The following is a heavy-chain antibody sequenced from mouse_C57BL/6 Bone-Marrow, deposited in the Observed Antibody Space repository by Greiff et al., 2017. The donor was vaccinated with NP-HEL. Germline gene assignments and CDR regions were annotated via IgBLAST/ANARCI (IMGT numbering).Heavy chain of an antibody. D-gene: IGHD1-1*01. CDR3: ARRGGSSYCYFDY. CDR2: INPNNGGT. Sequence: VQLQQSGPELVKPGASVKIPCKASGYTFTDYNMDWVKQSHGKSLEWIGDINPNNGGTIYNQKFKGKATLTVDKSSSTAYMELRSLTSEDTAVYYGARRGGSSYCYFDYWGQGTTLTVSS. CDR1: GYTFTDYN. J-gene: IGHJ2*01. V-gene: IGHV1-18*01.